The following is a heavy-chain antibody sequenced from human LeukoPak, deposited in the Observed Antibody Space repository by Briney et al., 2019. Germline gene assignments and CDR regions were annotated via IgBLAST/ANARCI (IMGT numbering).Heavy chain of an antibody. Sequence: GGALRLSCAASGFTFSSHAMRSVRQAPGKGLEWVSAISGNGGSTYYADSVKGQFTISIDNSKTTRYLQMNSLRAETTAVYYCAKARAGGASTRFDYWGQGTLVTVSS. CDR3: AKARAGGASTRFDY. V-gene: IGHV3-23*01. D-gene: IGHD1-1*01. J-gene: IGHJ4*02. CDR1: GFTFSSHA. CDR2: ISGNGGST.